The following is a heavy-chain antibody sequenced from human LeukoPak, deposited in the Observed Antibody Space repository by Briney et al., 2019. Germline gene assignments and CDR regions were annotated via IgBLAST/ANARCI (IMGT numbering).Heavy chain of an antibody. D-gene: IGHD6-13*01. J-gene: IGHJ4*02. CDR1: GFTFSSYA. Sequence: GGSLSLSFAASGFTFSSYAMSWVRQAPGKGLEWVSAISGSGGSTYYADSVKGRFTISRDNSKNTLYLQMNSLRAEDTAVYYCAKGLAAAGQGDYWGQGTLVTVSS. V-gene: IGHV3-23*01. CDR3: AKGLAAAGQGDY. CDR2: ISGSGGST.